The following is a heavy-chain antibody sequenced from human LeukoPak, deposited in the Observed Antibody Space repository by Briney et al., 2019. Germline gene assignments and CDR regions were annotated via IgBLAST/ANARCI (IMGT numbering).Heavy chain of an antibody. CDR1: GFTFSSYS. CDR2: ISSSSSYI. CDR3: ARATYSSTWYSRYFDL. V-gene: IGHV3-21*01. Sequence: GGSLRLSCAASGFTFSSYSMNWVRQAPGKGLEWVSSISSSSSYIYYADSVKGRFTISRDNAKNSLYLQMNSLRAEDTAVYYCARATYSSTWYSRYFDLWGRGTLVTVSS. J-gene: IGHJ2*01. D-gene: IGHD6-13*01.